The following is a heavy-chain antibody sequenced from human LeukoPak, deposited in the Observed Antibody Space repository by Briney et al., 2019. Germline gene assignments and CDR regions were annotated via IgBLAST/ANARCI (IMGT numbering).Heavy chain of an antibody. V-gene: IGHV4-39*01. J-gene: IGHJ6*02. D-gene: IGHD3-10*01. CDR2: ITNTGNT. Sequence: SETLSLTCTVSGDSISNSAYYWVWIRQPPGKGLEWIGTITNTGNTYSNPSLKSRVTISIDMSKTQISLKLTSVTAADTAVFYCARKTPGTSVDVWGQGTPVTVSS. CDR1: GDSISNSAYY. CDR3: ARKTPGTSVDV.